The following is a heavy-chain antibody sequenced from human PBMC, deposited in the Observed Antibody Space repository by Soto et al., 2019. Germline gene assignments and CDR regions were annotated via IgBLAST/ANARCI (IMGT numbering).Heavy chain of an antibody. D-gene: IGHD3-9*01. V-gene: IGHV1-18*01. Sequence: QVQVVQSGSEVKKPGASVKVSCKTSGYMFTINGISWVRQVPGQGLEWMGWISTNSGNTKFAQNFQDRVTLTTDTSTSTAYRELRSLRSDDTVIYYCARDKDWDLDNWGQGTLVTVSS. CDR2: ISTNSGNT. J-gene: IGHJ4*02. CDR1: GYMFTING. CDR3: ARDKDWDLDN.